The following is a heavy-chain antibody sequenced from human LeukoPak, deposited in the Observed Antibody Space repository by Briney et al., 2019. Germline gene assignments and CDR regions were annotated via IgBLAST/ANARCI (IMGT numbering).Heavy chain of an antibody. J-gene: IGHJ4*02. D-gene: IGHD3-22*01. CDR3: AKGARYDSSGYHPSFFDY. Sequence: GGSLRLSCAASGFTFSDYYMSWIRQAPGKGLEWVAVISYDGSNKYYADSVKGRFTISRDNSKNTLYLQMNSLRAEDTAVYYCAKGARYDSSGYHPSFFDYWGQGTLVTVSS. V-gene: IGHV3-30*18. CDR1: GFTFSDYY. CDR2: ISYDGSNK.